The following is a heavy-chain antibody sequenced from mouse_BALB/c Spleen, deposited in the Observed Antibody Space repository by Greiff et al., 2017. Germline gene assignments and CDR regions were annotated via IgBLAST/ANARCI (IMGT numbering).Heavy chain of an antibody. CDR2: INPSTGYT. J-gene: IGHJ4*01. D-gene: IGHD2-2*01. CDR1: GYTFTSYW. Sequence: QVQLQQSGAELAKPGASVKMSCKASGYTFTSYWMHWVKQRPGQGLEWIGYINPSTGYTEYNEKFKGKATLTSDKSSSTAYMELSSLTSEDSAVYYCARFGYDYYYAMDYWGQGTSVTVSS. CDR3: ARFGYDYYYAMDY. V-gene: IGHV1-7*01.